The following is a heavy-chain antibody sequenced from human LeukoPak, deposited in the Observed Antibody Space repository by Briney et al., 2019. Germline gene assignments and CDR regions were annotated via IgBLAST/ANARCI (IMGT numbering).Heavy chain of an antibody. CDR2: FDPEDGET. V-gene: IGHV1-24*01. D-gene: IGHD3-3*01. CDR3: ATVFGNGEYYDFWSGYLY. CDR1: GYTLPELS. J-gene: IGHJ4*02. Sequence: ASVKVSCRVSGYTLPELSMHWVRQAPGKGRGWMGGFDPEDGETIYAQKFQGRVTMTEDTSTDTAYMELSSLRSEDTAVYYCATVFGNGEYYDFWSGYLYWGQGTLVTVSS.